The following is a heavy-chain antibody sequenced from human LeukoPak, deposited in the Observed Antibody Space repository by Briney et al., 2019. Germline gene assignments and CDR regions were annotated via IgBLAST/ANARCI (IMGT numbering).Heavy chain of an antibody. V-gene: IGHV3-21*05. CDR2: ISSSSSYI. J-gene: IGHJ5*02. CDR1: GFTFSYYE. Sequence: GGSLRLSCAASGFTFSYYEMNWVRQAPGKGLEWVSYISSSSSYIYYADSVNGRFTISRDNAKKSLYLQMNNLRAEDTAVYYCASETTAASWGQGTLVTVSS. D-gene: IGHD4-17*01. CDR3: ASETTAAS.